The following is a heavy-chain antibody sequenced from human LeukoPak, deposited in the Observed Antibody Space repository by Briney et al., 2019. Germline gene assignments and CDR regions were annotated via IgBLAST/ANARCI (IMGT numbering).Heavy chain of an antibody. CDR3: ATDRNSGKYYDY. CDR1: GFTFSSYG. J-gene: IGHJ4*02. Sequence: GGSLRLSCAASGFTFSSYGMHWVRQAPGKGLEWVAVIWYDGSNQYYVDSVKGRFTVSRDNAKNTLYLQMNSLRAEDTAVYYCATDRNSGKYYDYWGQGTLVTVSS. CDR2: IWYDGSNQ. V-gene: IGHV3-33*08. D-gene: IGHD1-26*01.